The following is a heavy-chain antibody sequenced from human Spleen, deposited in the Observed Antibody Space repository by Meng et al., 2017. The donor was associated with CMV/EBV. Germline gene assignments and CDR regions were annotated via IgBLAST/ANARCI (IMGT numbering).Heavy chain of an antibody. V-gene: IGHV1-18*01. CDR2: ISAYNGNT. J-gene: IGHJ4*02. CDR1: GYIFTSYG. CDR3: ARMSSSSLNYYFDF. Sequence: ASVKVSCKASGYIFTSYGISWVRQAPGQGLEWMGWISAYNGNTNYAQKFQDRVTMTTDTSTSTAYLELRSLRSDDTAVYYCARMSSSSLNYYFDFWGQGTLVTVSS. D-gene: IGHD2-2*01.